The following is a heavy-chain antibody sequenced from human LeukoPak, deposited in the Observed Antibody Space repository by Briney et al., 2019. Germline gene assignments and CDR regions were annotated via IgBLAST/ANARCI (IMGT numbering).Heavy chain of an antibody. CDR3: AKDRAFLGVVVTGCFDY. Sequence: ASVKVSCKASGGTFSSYAISWVRQAPGQGLEWMGGIIPIFGTANYAQKFQGRVTITADKSTSTAYMELSSLRSEDTAVYYCAKDRAFLGVVVTGCFDYWGQGTLVTVSS. CDR2: IIPIFGTA. V-gene: IGHV1-69*06. D-gene: IGHD2-21*02. J-gene: IGHJ4*02. CDR1: GGTFSSYA.